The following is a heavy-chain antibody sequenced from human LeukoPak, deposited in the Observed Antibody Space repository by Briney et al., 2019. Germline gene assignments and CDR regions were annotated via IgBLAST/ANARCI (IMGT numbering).Heavy chain of an antibody. CDR3: ARDGPHVLLWFGELKYYYYMDV. V-gene: IGHV3-7*03. D-gene: IGHD3-10*01. Sequence: GGSLRLSCSVSGFTFSSYWMSWVRHAPGEGLELVANITEGGSDKYYVDSVKGRFTISRDNAKNSLYLQMNSLRAEDTAVYYCARDGPHVLLWFGELKYYYYMDVWGKGSTVTISS. J-gene: IGHJ6*03. CDR1: GFTFSSYW. CDR2: ITEGGSDK.